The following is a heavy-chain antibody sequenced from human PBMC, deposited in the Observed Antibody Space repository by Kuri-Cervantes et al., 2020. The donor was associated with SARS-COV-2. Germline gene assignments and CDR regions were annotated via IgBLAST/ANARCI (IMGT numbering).Heavy chain of an antibody. V-gene: IGHV3-64*02. D-gene: IGHD3-3*01. CDR3: ARVSRSGYLDY. CDR2: ISSNGVST. CDR1: GFTFSNYA. Sequence: GESLKISCAASGFTFSNYAMYWVRQAPGKGLECVSAISSNGVSTYYADSVKGRFTMSGDNSKNTLYLQMGSLRAEDMAVYYCARVSRSGYLDYWGQGTLVTVSS. J-gene: IGHJ4*02.